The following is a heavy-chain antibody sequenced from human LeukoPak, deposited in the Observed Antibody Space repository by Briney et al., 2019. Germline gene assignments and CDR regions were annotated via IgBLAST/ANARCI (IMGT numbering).Heavy chain of an antibody. CDR2: IYPDDSDA. Sequence: GESLKISCKGSGYSFTNYWIGWVRQMPGKGLEWMGIIYPDDSDATYSPSFQGQVTISADRSISTAYLQWSSLKASDTAMYYCARRRYYYDSNGYIDVFDIWGQGTMVTVSS. J-gene: IGHJ3*02. V-gene: IGHV5-51*01. D-gene: IGHD3-22*01. CDR3: ARRRYYYDSNGYIDVFDI. CDR1: GYSFTNYW.